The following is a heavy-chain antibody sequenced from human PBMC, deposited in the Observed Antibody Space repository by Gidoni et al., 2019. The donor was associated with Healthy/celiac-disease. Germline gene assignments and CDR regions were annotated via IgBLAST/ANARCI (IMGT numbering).Heavy chain of an antibody. CDR3: AREGVPAAIRNWFDP. V-gene: IGHV3-21*01. CDR1: GFTFRSYS. Sequence: EVQLVESGGGLVKPGVSLRLSCAASGFTFRSYSMNWVRQAPGKGLEWVSSISSSSNYIYYADSVKDRFTISRDNAKNSLYRQMNSLRAEDTAVYYCAREGVPAAIRNWFDPWGQGTLVTVSS. D-gene: IGHD2-2*01. J-gene: IGHJ5*02. CDR2: ISSSSNYI.